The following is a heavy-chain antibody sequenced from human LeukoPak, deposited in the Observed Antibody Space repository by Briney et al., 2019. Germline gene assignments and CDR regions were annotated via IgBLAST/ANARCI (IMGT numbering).Heavy chain of an antibody. CDR1: GGSISSYY. Sequence: SETLSLTCTVSGGSISSYYWSWIRQPPGKGLEWVGYIYYSGSTNYNPSLKSRVTISVDTSKNQFSLKLSSVTAADTAVYFCARSRSSSSLLDFDYWGQGTLVTVFS. CDR3: ARSRSSSSLLDFDY. CDR2: IYYSGST. D-gene: IGHD6-13*01. V-gene: IGHV4-59*08. J-gene: IGHJ4*02.